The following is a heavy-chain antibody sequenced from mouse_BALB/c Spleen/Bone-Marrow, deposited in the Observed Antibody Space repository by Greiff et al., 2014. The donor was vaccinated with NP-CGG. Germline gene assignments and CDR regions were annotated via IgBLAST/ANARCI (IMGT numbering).Heavy chain of an antibody. CDR3: ARRFDY. CDR2: IAPSHSET. V-gene: IGHV1-59*01. J-gene: IGHJ2*01. CDR1: GYSFTTYW. Sequence: QVQLQQSGPQLVRPGTSVKISCKASGYSFTTYWMHWVKQRPGQGLEWIGMIAPSHSETRLNQKFKDKATLTVDKSSSTAYMQPSSPTSEDSAVYYCARRFDYWGQGATLTVSS.